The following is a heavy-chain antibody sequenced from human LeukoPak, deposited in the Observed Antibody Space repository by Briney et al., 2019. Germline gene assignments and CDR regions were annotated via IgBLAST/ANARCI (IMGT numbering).Heavy chain of an antibody. D-gene: IGHD2-15*01. CDR3: ARVLRYCSGGNCYSGGLGYMDV. J-gene: IGHJ6*03. V-gene: IGHV3-48*04. CDR2: ISRSGSTK. CDR1: GFTFSSYS. Sequence: GGSLRLSCAASGFTFSSYSMNWVRQAPGKGLEWVSSISRSGSTKYYADSVKGRFTISRDNATNSLFLQMNSLRAEDTAVYYCARVLRYCSGGNCYSGGLGYMDVWGKGTTVTISS.